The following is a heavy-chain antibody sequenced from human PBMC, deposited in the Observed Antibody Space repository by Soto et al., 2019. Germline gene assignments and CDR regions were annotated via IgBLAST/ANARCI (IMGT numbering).Heavy chain of an antibody. J-gene: IGHJ3*02. Sequence: ASVKVSCKVSGYTLTELSMHWVRQAPGKGLEWMGGVDPEDGETIYAQKFQGRVTMTEDTSTDTAYMELRSLRSEDTAIYYCATDRGPGRENDAFDIWGPGTLLTVSS. D-gene: IGHD5-12*01. CDR1: GYTLTELS. CDR2: VDPEDGET. CDR3: ATDRGPGRENDAFDI. V-gene: IGHV1-24*01.